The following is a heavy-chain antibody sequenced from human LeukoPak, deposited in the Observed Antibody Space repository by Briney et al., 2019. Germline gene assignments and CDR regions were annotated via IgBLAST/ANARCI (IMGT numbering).Heavy chain of an antibody. CDR3: ARDSDTYYYGSGSYHWFDP. D-gene: IGHD3-10*01. CDR1: GYTFTSYG. Sequence: GASVTVSCTASGYTFTSYGISWVRQAPGQGLEWMGWISAYNGNTNYAQKLQGRVTMTTDTSTSTAYMELRSLRSDDTAVYYCARDSDTYYYGSGSYHWFDPWGQGTLVTVSS. J-gene: IGHJ5*02. CDR2: ISAYNGNT. V-gene: IGHV1-18*01.